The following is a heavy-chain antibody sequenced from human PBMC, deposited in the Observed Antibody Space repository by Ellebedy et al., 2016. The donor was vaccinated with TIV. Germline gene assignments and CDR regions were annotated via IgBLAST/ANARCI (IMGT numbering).Heavy chain of an antibody. D-gene: IGHD6-19*01. V-gene: IGHV1-18*01. J-gene: IGHJ4*02. CDR3: ARARSSGWLHTPDY. CDR1: GYTFTSYG. Sequence: AASVKVSCKASGYTFTSYGISWVRQAPGQGLEWMGWISAYNGNTNYAQKFQGWVTMTRDTSISTAYMELSRLRSEDTAVYYCARARSSGWLHTPDYWGQGTLVIVSS. CDR2: ISAYNGNT.